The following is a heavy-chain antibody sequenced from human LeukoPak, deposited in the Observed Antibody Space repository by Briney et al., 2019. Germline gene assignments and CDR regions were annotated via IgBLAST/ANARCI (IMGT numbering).Heavy chain of an antibody. CDR2: ISRSGENV. V-gene: IGHV3-48*02. J-gene: IGHJ4*02. CDR3: AKDEGRPEY. CDR1: GFTFSSYS. Sequence: SGGSLRLSCAASGFTFSSYSMNWVRQPPGKGLECVAHISRSGENVQYADSVKGRFTISRGITKNSLYLQMNSLRDEDTAVYYCAKDEGRPEYWGQGTLVTVSS.